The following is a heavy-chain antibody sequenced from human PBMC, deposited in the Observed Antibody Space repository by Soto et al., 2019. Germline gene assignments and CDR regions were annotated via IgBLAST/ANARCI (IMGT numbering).Heavy chain of an antibody. Sequence: QVQLVQSGAEVKKPGASVRISCRASGYSFTSTYVHWVRQAPGQGPEWMGIINPAGGTTYYAQKFQGRLTITSDTSTDTVFMDLNDPTSEDTAVYFCALKVVTYYDNWGQGTLLTVSS. V-gene: IGHV1-46*01. J-gene: IGHJ4*02. CDR1: GYSFTSTY. CDR2: INPAGGTT. CDR3: ALKVVTYYDN. D-gene: IGHD2-21*02.